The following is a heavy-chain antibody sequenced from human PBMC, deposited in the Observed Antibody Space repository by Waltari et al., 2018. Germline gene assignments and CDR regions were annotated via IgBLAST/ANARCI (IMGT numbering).Heavy chain of an antibody. J-gene: IGHJ6*03. Sequence: GGTFSSYAISWVRQAPGQGLEWMGGIIPIFGTANYAQKFQGRVTITADKSTSTAYMELSSLSSEDTAVYYCARDQGAGYYYYDYMDVWGKGTTVTVSS. V-gene: IGHV1-69*06. CDR1: GGTFSSYA. CDR3: ARDQGAGYYYYDYMDV. D-gene: IGHD6-19*01. CDR2: IIPIFGTA.